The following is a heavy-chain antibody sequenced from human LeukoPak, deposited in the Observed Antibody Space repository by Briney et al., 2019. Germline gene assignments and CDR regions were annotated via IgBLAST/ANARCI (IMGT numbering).Heavy chain of an antibody. CDR1: GGSISSYY. V-gene: IGHV4-59*01. Sequence: SETLSLTCTVSGGSISSYYWSWIRHPPGKALEWLAYLFYSGSTNYNPSLESRITISVDTSKNQFSLKLRSVTAADTAVYYCATVAVIRGVTYFDYWGQGTLVTVSS. D-gene: IGHD3-10*01. CDR2: LFYSGST. CDR3: ATVAVIRGVTYFDY. J-gene: IGHJ4*02.